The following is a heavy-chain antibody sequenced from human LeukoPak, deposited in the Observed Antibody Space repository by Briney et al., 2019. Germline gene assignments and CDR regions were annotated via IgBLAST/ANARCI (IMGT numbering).Heavy chain of an antibody. J-gene: IGHJ6*02. V-gene: IGHV1-46*01. D-gene: IGHD2/OR15-2a*01. CDR1: GYTFTSYY. CDR3: AKEGTFRVGSMDV. Sequence: ASVKVSCKASGYTFTSYYMHWVRQAPGQGLEWMGIINPSGGSTSYAQKFQGRVTMTRDTSTSTVYMELNSLRAEDTAVYYCAKEGTFRVGSMDVWGQRTTVTVSS. CDR2: INPSGGST.